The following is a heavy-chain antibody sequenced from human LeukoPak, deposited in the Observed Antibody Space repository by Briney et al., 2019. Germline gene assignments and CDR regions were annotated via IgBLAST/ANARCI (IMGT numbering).Heavy chain of an antibody. D-gene: IGHD3-22*01. CDR1: GFTFSSYG. CDR2: IRYDGSNK. V-gene: IGHV3-30*02. CDR3: AKAADYYYDSSGYYSNY. Sequence: GGSLRLSCAASGFTFSSYGMHWVRQAPGKGLEWVAFIRYDGSNKYYADSVKGRFTISRDNSKNTLYLQMNSLRAEDTAVYYCAKAADYYYDSSGYYSNYWGQGTLVTVSS. J-gene: IGHJ4*02.